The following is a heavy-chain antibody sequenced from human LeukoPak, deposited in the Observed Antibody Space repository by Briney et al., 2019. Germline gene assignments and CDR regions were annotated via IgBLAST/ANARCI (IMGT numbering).Heavy chain of an antibody. CDR1: GYTFTGYY. CDR2: INPNSGGT. D-gene: IGHD5-18*01. Sequence: ASVKVSCKASGYTFTGYYMHWVRQAPGQGLEWMGWINPNSGGTNYAQKFQGRVTMTRDTSISTAYMELSRLRPDDTAVYYCATDTRGYSSYDPWGQGTLVTVSS. CDR3: ATDTRGYSSYDP. J-gene: IGHJ5*02. V-gene: IGHV1-2*02.